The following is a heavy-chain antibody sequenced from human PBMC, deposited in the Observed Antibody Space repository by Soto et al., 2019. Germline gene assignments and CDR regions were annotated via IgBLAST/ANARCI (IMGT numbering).Heavy chain of an antibody. V-gene: IGHV4-59*01. J-gene: IGHJ5*02. CDR1: GGSISSYY. D-gene: IGHD6-6*01. CDR3: ARRGNSSSSLRWFDP. Sequence: PSGTLSLTCTVSGGSISSYYWSWIRQPPGKGLEWIGYIYYSGSTNYNPSLKSRVTISVDTSKNQFSLKLSSVTAADTAVYYCARRGNSSSSLRWFDPWGQGTLVTVSS. CDR2: IYYSGST.